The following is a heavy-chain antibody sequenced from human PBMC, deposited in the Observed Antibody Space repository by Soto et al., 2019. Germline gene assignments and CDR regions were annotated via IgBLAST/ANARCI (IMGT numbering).Heavy chain of an antibody. CDR1: GGSISSSSYY. J-gene: IGHJ5*02. D-gene: IGHD3-10*01. CDR3: ARHGSGSYYGNWFDP. Sequence: QLQLQESGPGLVKPSETLSLTCTVSGGSISSSSYYWGWIRQPPGKGLEWIGSLYYSGSTYYDPSLKSRATISVHTSKNQLSLKPRPATPPYAAVYSCARHGSGSYYGNWFDPWGQRTLVTVSS. CDR2: LYYSGST. V-gene: IGHV4-39*01.